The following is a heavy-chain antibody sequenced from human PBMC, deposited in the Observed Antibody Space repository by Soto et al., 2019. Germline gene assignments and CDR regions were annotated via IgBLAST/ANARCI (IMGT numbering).Heavy chain of an antibody. Sequence: PGGSLRLSCAASGFTVSSNYMSWVRQAPGKGLEWVSVIYSGGSTYYADSVKGRFTISRDNSKNTLYLQMNSLRAEDTAVYYCAREEIAATTYYYYYYGMDVWGQGTTVTVSS. V-gene: IGHV3-53*01. J-gene: IGHJ6*02. CDR1: GFTVSSNY. CDR3: AREEIAATTYYYYYYGMDV. D-gene: IGHD6-6*01. CDR2: IYSGGST.